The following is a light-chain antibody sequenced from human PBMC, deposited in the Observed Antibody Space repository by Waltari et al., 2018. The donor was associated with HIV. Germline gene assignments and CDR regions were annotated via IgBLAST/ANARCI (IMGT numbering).Light chain of an antibody. CDR3: QQYYSFPLT. CDR1: QNVLYTSNNKNY. J-gene: IGKJ4*01. CDR2: WAS. V-gene: IGKV4-1*01. Sequence: DIVVTQSPDPLAVSLGERATINCKSSQNVLYTSNNKNYLAWYQQKPGQSPKLLFYWASTRESGVPDRFSGSGSGTDFTLTISNLQAEDVAVYYCQQYYSFPLTFGGGTKVEIK.